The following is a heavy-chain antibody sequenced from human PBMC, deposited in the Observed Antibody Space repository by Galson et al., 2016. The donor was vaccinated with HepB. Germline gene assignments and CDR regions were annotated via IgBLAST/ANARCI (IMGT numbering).Heavy chain of an antibody. CDR1: GFNFGSYA. CDR2: IKGGGASP. D-gene: IGHD3-10*01. V-gene: IGHV3-23*01. J-gene: IGHJ4*02. CDR3: VKDFYGSGSYFSVGHDH. Sequence: SLRLSCAASGFNFGSYAMNWVRQAPGKGPEWVSSIKGGGASPKYADSVTGRFTISRDNTHNTLLLQMNSLRAEDTAVYYCVKDFYGSGSYFSVGHDHWGQGTLVTVSS.